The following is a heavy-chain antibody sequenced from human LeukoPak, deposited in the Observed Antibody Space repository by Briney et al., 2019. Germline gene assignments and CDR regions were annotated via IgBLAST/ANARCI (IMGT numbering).Heavy chain of an antibody. V-gene: IGHV4-39*01. J-gene: IGHJ4*02. CDR1: GGSISSSSYY. Sequence: SETLSLTCTVSGGSISSSSYYWGWIRQPPEKGLEWIGSIYYSGSTYYNPSLKSRVTISVDTSKNQFFLKQSPVTDADTAVYYCARLVAYCSSTSCSFDYWGQGTLVTVSS. CDR3: ARLVAYCSSTSCSFDY. D-gene: IGHD2-2*01. CDR2: IYYSGST.